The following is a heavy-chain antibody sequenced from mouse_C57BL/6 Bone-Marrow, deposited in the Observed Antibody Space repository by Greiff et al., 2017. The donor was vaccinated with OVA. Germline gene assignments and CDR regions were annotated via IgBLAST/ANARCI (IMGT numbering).Heavy chain of an antibody. CDR2: IDPENGDT. V-gene: IGHV14-4*01. CDR1: GFNIKDDY. J-gene: IGHJ4*01. CDR3: TPYPYYYAMDY. Sequence: EVQLQESGAELVRPGASVKLSCTASGFNIKDDYMHWVKQRPEQGLEWIGWIDPENGDTEYASKFQGKATITADTSSNTAYLPLSSLTSEDTAVYYCTPYPYYYAMDYWGQGTSDTVSS.